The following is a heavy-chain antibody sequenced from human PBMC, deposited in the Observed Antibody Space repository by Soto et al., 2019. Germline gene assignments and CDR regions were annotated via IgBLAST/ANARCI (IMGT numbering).Heavy chain of an antibody. CDR1: GGTFSSYA. V-gene: IGHV1-69*12. Sequence: QVQLVQSGAEVKKPGSSVKVSCKASGGTFSSYAISWVRQAPGQGLEWMGGIIPIFGTANYAQKFQGRVTIPADESTSTAYMGLSSLRSEDTAVYYCARDGYYYDSSGYYYYFDYWGQGTLVTVSS. CDR3: ARDGYYYDSSGYYYYFDY. CDR2: IIPIFGTA. D-gene: IGHD3-22*01. J-gene: IGHJ4*02.